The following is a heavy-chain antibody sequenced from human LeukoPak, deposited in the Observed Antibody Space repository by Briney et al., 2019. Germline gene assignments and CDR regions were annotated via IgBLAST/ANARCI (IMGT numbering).Heavy chain of an antibody. D-gene: IGHD3-16*02. CDR1: GGSISSSSYY. J-gene: IGHJ4*02. CDR3: ARRYYDYVWGSYRRSLYFDY. CDR2: IYYSGST. V-gene: IGHV4-39*01. Sequence: SETLSLTCTVSGGSISSSSYYWGWIRQPPGKGLEWIGYIYYSGSTYYNPSLKSRVTISVDTSKNQFSLKLSSVTAADTAVYYCARRYYDYVWGSYRRSLYFDYWGQGTLVTVSS.